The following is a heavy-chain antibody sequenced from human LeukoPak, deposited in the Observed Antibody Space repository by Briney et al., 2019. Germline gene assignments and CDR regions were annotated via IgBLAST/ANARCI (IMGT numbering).Heavy chain of an antibody. D-gene: IGHD3-10*01. V-gene: IGHV3-30*04. Sequence: GGSLRLSCAASGFTFSSYAMHWVRQAPGKGLEWVAVISYDGSNKYYADSVKGRFTISRDNSKNTLYLQMNSLRAEDTAVYYCAQTGALSYFDYWGQGTLVTVSS. CDR1: GFTFSSYA. J-gene: IGHJ4*02. CDR2: ISYDGSNK. CDR3: AQTGALSYFDY.